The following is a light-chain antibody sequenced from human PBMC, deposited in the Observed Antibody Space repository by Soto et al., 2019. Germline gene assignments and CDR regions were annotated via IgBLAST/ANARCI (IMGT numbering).Light chain of an antibody. CDR1: SRHSNYA. Sequence: QPVLTQSPSASASLGASVTLTCTLSSRHSNYAIAWHQQQPEKGPRLLMKVHNDGSHTKGDGIPDRFSGSSSGAERYLTISRLQSEDEADYYCQTWGTGFLLFGGGTKVTVL. CDR3: QTWGTGFLL. J-gene: IGLJ3*02. CDR2: VHNDGSH. V-gene: IGLV4-69*01.